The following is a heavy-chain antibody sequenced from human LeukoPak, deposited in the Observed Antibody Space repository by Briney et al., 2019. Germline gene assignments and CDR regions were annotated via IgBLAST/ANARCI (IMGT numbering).Heavy chain of an antibody. CDR2: IYYSGST. CDR3: ARLYYDYGDYRDIDD. D-gene: IGHD4-17*01. J-gene: IGHJ4*02. CDR1: GGSISSSSYY. V-gene: IGHV4-39*01. Sequence: SETLSLTCTVSGGSISSSSYYWGWIRQPPGKGLEWIGSIYYSGSTYYNPSLKSRVTISVDMSKNQFSLKLSSVTAADTAVYYCARLYYDYGDYRDIDDWGQGTLVTVSS.